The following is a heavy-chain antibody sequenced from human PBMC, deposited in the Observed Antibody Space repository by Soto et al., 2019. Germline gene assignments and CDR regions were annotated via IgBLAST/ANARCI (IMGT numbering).Heavy chain of an antibody. D-gene: IGHD6-13*01. CDR3: ARGRGSSSWFDDP. V-gene: IGHV4-61*01. J-gene: IGHJ5*02. CDR1: GGSISSSTYY. CDR2: IFYTGST. Sequence: PSETLSLTCTVSGGSISSSTYYWSWIRQSPGRGLEWIGYIFYTGSTNYNPSLKSRVTISVDTSKNQISLRLTSVTAADTAVYYCARGRGSSSWFDDPWGQGTLVTVSS.